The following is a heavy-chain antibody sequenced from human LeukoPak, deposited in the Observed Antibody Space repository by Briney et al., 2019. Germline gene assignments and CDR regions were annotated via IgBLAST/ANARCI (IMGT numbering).Heavy chain of an antibody. CDR1: GGSVSSGSYY. J-gene: IGHJ4*02. D-gene: IGHD3-10*01. CDR3: ARAPYYYGSGSYPIGY. V-gene: IGHV4-61*01. Sequence: PSETLSLTCTVSGGSVSSGSYYWGWIRQPPGKGLEWIGYIYYSGSTNYNPSLKSRVTISVDTSKNQFSLKLSSVTAADTAVYYCARAPYYYGSGSYPIGYWGQGTLVTVSS. CDR2: IYYSGST.